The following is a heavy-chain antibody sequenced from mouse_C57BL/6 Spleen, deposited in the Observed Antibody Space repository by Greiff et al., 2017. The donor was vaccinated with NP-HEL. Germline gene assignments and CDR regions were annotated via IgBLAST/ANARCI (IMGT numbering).Heavy chain of an antibody. Sequence: VQLQQSGPGLVKPSQSLSLTCSVTGYSITSGYYWNWIRQFPGNKLEWMGYISYDGSNNYNPSLKNRISITRDTSKNQFFLKLNSVTTEDTATYYCARDSSGPHYFDYWGQGTTLTVSS. CDR1: GYSITSGYY. CDR3: ARDSSGPHYFDY. CDR2: ISYDGSN. D-gene: IGHD3-2*02. V-gene: IGHV3-6*01. J-gene: IGHJ2*01.